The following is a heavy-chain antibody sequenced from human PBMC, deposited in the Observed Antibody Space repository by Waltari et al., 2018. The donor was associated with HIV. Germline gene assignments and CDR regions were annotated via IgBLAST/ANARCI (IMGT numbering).Heavy chain of an antibody. CDR2: GSASGESS. CDR1: GFTFSSYL. V-gene: IGHV3-23*01. D-gene: IGHD3-22*01. CDR3: AGGDKYDSNGYYDRSLDP. J-gene: IGHJ5*02. Sequence: EVHLLESGGGLAQPGGSLRLSCAASGFTFSSYLINWVRQAPGQGQEQGSMGSASGESSCETASLADRFPNSRKNPRETVLLQVNIVRAEDTAVYYCAGGDKYDSNGYYDRSLDPWGQGTLVIVSS.